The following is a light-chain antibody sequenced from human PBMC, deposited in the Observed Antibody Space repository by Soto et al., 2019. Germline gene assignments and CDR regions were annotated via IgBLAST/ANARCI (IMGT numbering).Light chain of an antibody. V-gene: IGKV3-20*01. J-gene: IGKJ1*01. CDR3: QQYDSSPGT. CDR1: QSVKSSY. CDR2: GTS. Sequence: EIVLTQSPGTLSLAPGEGATLSCRASQSVKSSYLAWYQQKPGQAPRLLIFGTSNRATGIPDRFRGGGSGTDFTLTSSSLEPEDFAVYYCQQYDSSPGTFGQGTKVEIK.